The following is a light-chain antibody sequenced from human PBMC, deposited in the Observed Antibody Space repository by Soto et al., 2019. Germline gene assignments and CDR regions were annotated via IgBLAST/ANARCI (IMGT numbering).Light chain of an antibody. J-gene: IGLJ2*01. CDR2: EFT. CDR1: SSDVGGYNY. V-gene: IGLV2-14*01. CDR3: SSYTRSSTLV. Sequence: QSVLTQPASVSGSPGQSITISCTGTSSDVGGYNYVSWYQQHPGKAPKLMIYEFTNRPSGVSNRFSGSKSGNTASLTISGLQAEDEADYYCSSYTRSSTLVFGGGTKLTVL.